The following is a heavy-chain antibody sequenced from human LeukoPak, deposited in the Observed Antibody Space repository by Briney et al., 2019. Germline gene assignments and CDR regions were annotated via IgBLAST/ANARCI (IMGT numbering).Heavy chain of an antibody. CDR2: IIPIFGTA. CDR3: ARAVPAAIGGNWFDP. V-gene: IGHV1-69*01. J-gene: IGHJ5*02. Sequence: SVKVSCKASGGTFSSYAISWVRQAPGQGLEWMGGIIPIFGTANYAQKFQGRVTITADESTSTAYMELSSLRSEDTAVYYCARAVPAAIGGNWFDPWGRGTLVTVSS. D-gene: IGHD2-2*02. CDR1: GGTFSSYA.